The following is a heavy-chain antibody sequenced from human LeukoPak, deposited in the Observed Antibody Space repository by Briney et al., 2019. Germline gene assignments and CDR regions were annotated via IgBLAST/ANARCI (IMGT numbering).Heavy chain of an antibody. D-gene: IGHD3-22*01. J-gene: IGHJ6*02. V-gene: IGHV3-74*01. CDR1: GFTFSSYW. CDR2: INSDGSST. CDR3: AREEKVVITPRYYGMDV. Sequence: GGSLRLSCAASGFTFSSYWMHWVRQAPGKGLVWDSRINSDGSSTSYADSVKGRFTISRDNAKNTLYLQMNSLRAEDTAVYYCAREEKVVITPRYYGMDVWGQGTTVTVSS.